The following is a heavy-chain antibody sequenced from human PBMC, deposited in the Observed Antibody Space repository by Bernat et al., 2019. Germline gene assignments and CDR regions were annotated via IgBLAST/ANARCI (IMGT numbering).Heavy chain of an antibody. Sequence: QVQLVESGGGVVQPGRSLRLSCAASGFTFSSYGMHWVRQAPGKGLEWVAVIWYDGSNKYYADSVKGRFTISRDNSKNTLYLQMNSLRAEDTAVYYCERDRELRYFDWLLSYGMDVWGQGTTVTVSS. J-gene: IGHJ6*02. D-gene: IGHD3-9*01. CDR3: ERDRELRYFDWLLSYGMDV. V-gene: IGHV3-33*01. CDR2: IWYDGSNK. CDR1: GFTFSSYG.